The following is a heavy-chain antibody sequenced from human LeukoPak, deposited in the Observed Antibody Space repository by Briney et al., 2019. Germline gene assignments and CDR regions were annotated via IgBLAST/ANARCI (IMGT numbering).Heavy chain of an antibody. CDR3: AREPRRAGTTSYWFDP. CDR1: GFTFSSYS. Sequence: GGSLRLSCAASGFTFSSYSMSWVRQAPGKGLEWVANIKQDGSDKYYVDSVKGRFTISIDNAKNSLSVQMNSLRAEDTAVYYCAREPRRAGTTSYWFDPWGQGTLVTVSS. J-gene: IGHJ5*02. D-gene: IGHD1-1*01. CDR2: IKQDGSDK. V-gene: IGHV3-7*01.